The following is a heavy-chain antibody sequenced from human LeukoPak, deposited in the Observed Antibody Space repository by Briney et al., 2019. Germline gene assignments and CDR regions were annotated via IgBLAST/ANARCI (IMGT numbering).Heavy chain of an antibody. CDR3: AGLPATVTSPAAPYYFDY. CDR1: GGSFSGYY. D-gene: IGHD4-17*01. V-gene: IGHV4-34*01. CDR2: INHSGST. J-gene: IGHJ4*02. Sequence: SETLSLTCAVYGGSFSGYYWSWIRQPPGKGLEWIGEINHSGSTNYNPSLKSRVTISVDTSKNQFSLKRSSVAAADTAVYYCAGLPATVTSPAAPYYFDYWGQGTLVTVSS.